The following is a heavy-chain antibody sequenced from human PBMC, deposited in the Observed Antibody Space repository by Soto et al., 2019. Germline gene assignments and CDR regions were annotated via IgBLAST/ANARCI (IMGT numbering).Heavy chain of an antibody. CDR2: IIPIFGTA. CDR1: GGTFSSYA. D-gene: IGHD3-22*01. CDR3: ASYAYYFDGIGYPPAFYNCFDP. V-gene: IGHV1-69*13. J-gene: IGHJ5*02. Sequence: ASVKVSCKASGGTFSSYAISWVRQARGQGLEWMGGIIPIFGTANYAQKFQGRVTITADESTSTAYMELSSLRSEDTAVYYCASYAYYFDGIGYPPAFYNCFDPWAREPRSPS.